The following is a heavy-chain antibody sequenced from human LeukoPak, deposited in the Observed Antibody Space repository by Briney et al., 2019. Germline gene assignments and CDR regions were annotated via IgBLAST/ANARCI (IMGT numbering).Heavy chain of an antibody. CDR3: ARDDTGIPTYY. Sequence: GGSLRHSCAASGFTFSGYSMNWVRQAPGKGLEWVSSISSSSSYIYCADSVKGRFTISRDNAKNSLYLQMNSLRAEDTAVYYCARDDTGIPTYYWGQGTLVTVSS. CDR2: ISSSSSYI. J-gene: IGHJ4*02. D-gene: IGHD5-18*01. CDR1: GFTFSGYS. V-gene: IGHV3-21*01.